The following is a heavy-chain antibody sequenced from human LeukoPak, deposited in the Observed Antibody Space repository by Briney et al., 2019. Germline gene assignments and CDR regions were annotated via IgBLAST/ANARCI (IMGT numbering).Heavy chain of an antibody. CDR1: GGSISSSSYY. J-gene: IGHJ3*01. CDR3: ARVASSVRDDAFDL. D-gene: IGHD6-19*01. Sequence: PSETQSLTCTVSGGSISSSSYYWGWIRQPPGKGLEWIGSFYHTGSTYYNPSPKSRVSRSLDTSKNQFSLRLTSVTAADTAVYYCARVASSVRDDAFDLWGQGTMVTVSS. V-gene: IGHV4-39*07. CDR2: FYHTGST.